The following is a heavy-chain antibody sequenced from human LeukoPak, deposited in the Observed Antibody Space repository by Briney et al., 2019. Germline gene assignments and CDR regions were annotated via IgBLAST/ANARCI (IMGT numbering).Heavy chain of an antibody. Sequence: GGSLRLSCAASGFTFSNTAMSWVRQAPGKGLEWLSIISGSGLNAYYADSVKGRFTISRDNSKSTLFLQMNSLRAEDTALYYCVKRTMAGVLKRRTYYFDYWGQGSLVTVSP. CDR3: VKRTMAGVLKRRTYYFDY. V-gene: IGHV3-23*01. CDR2: ISGSGLNA. D-gene: IGHD2-2*01. J-gene: IGHJ4*02. CDR1: GFTFSNTA.